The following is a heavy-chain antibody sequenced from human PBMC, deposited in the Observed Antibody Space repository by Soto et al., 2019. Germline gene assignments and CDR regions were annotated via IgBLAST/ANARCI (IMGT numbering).Heavy chain of an antibody. CDR2: INHSGST. Sequence: PSETLSLTCAVYGGSFSGYYWSWIRQPPGKGLEWIGEINHSGSTNYNPSLKSRVTISVDTSKNQFSLKLSSVTAADTAVYYCASDIVVVPAAMAFDYWGQGTLVTVSS. D-gene: IGHD2-2*01. J-gene: IGHJ4*02. V-gene: IGHV4-34*01. CDR3: ASDIVVVPAAMAFDY. CDR1: GGSFSGYY.